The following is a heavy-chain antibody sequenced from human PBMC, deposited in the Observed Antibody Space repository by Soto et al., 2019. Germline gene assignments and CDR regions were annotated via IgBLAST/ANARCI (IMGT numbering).Heavy chain of an antibody. J-gene: IGHJ5*02. Sequence: ASVKVSCKASGYTFTSYAMHWVRQAPGQRLEWMGWINAGNGNTKYSQKFQGRVTITRDTSASTAYMELSSLRSEDTAVYYCARAGNFQVVAATKIPNWFDPWGQGTLVTVSS. D-gene: IGHD2-15*01. CDR1: GYTFTSYA. V-gene: IGHV1-3*01. CDR3: ARAGNFQVVAATKIPNWFDP. CDR2: INAGNGNT.